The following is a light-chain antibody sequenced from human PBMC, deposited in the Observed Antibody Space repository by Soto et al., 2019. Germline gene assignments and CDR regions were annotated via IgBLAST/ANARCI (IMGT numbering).Light chain of an antibody. CDR2: GAS. V-gene: IGKV3-15*01. Sequence: EIVMTQSPATLSVSPGERATLSCRASQSVGSNLAWYQQKPGQAPRLLIYGASTRATGIPARFSGSGSGTEITRTNGSLQSEDFEIYFCQHYNSGPPDRTFGRATKMEIK. J-gene: IGKJ4*02. CDR3: QHYNSGPPDRT. CDR1: QSVGSN.